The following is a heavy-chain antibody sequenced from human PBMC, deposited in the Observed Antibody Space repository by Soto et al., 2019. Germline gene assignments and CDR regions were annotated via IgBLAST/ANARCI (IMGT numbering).Heavy chain of an antibody. CDR3: ARGDVNYYDSSGYSGYGMDV. V-gene: IGHV1-69*13. D-gene: IGHD3-22*01. J-gene: IGHJ6*02. CDR2: IIPIFGTA. CDR1: GGTFSSYA. Sequence: EASVKVSCKASGGTFSSYAISWVRQAPGQGLEWMGGIIPIFGTANYAQKFQGRVTITADESTSTAYMELSSLRSEDTAVYYCARGDVNYYDSSGYSGYGMDVWGQGTTVTVSS.